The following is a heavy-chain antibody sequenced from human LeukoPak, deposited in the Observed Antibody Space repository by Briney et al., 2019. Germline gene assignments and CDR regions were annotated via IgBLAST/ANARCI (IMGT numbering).Heavy chain of an antibody. CDR1: GYTFTSYG. D-gene: IGHD2-2*01. V-gene: IGHV1-18*01. Sequence: EASVNVSCKASGYTFTSYGISWVRQAPGQGLEWMGWISAYNGNTNYAQKLQGRVTMITDTSTSTAYMELRSLRSDDTAVYYCARQPAVPYNWFDPWGQGTLVTVSS. CDR3: ARQPAVPYNWFDP. J-gene: IGHJ5*02. CDR2: ISAYNGNT.